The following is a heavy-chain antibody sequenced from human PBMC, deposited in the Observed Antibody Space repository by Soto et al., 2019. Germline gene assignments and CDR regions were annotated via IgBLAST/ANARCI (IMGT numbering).Heavy chain of an antibody. CDR1: GGSISSYY. Sequence: PSETLSLTCTVSGGSISSYYWSWIQQPPGKGLEWIGYIYYSGSTNYNPSLKSRVTISVDTSKNQFSLKLSSVTAADTAVYYCASTGYSSSWHTPFNYYPYYYMEVWGKGTTVTVSS. CDR3: ASTGYSSSWHTPFNYYPYYYMEV. V-gene: IGHV4-59*08. J-gene: IGHJ6*03. CDR2: IYYSGST. D-gene: IGHD6-13*01.